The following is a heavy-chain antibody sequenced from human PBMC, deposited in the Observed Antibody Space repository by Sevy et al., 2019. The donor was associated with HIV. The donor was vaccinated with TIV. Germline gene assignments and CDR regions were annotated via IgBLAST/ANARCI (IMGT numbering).Heavy chain of an antibody. D-gene: IGHD6-13*01. CDR1: GDSVSSNSAA. V-gene: IGHV6-1*01. J-gene: IGHJ6*02. Sequence: SETLSLTCAISGDSVSSNSAAWNWIRQSPSRGLEWLGRTYYRSKWYNDYAVSVKSRITINPDTSKNQFSLQLNSVTPEDTAVYYCARFLFIAAAGYYGMDVWGQGTTVTVSS. CDR3: ARFLFIAAAGYYGMDV. CDR2: TYYRSKWYN.